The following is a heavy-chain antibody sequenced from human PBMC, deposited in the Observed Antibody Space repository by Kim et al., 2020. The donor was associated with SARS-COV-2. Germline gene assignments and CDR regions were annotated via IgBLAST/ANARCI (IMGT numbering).Heavy chain of an antibody. D-gene: IGHD2-15*01. Sequence: GGSLRLSCVASGFDLGPYSMHWIRQAPGKGLEWVAVISSDAKNKYYGDAVKGRFTVSRDNAKNPLSLQMNRVTLQDTGVYYCARGGDSRRWSVDYFDYWGQGSLVSVFS. CDR2: ISSDAKNK. CDR3: ARGGDSRRWSVDYFDY. CDR1: GFDLGPYS. J-gene: IGHJ4*02. V-gene: IGHV3-30*03.